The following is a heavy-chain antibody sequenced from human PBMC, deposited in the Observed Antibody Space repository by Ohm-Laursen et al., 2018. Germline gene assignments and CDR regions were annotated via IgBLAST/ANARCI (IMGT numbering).Heavy chain of an antibody. V-gene: IGHV3-23*01. CDR3: AKDSARQWLVRYFDL. D-gene: IGHD6-19*01. J-gene: IGHJ2*01. CDR2: ISGSGGSI. Sequence: GSLRLSCTAAGFTFSSYAMRWVRQAPGKGLEWVSAISGSGGSIYDADSLKGRFTISRDNSKNTLYLQMNSLRAEDTAVYYCAKDSARQWLVRYFDLWGRGTLVTVSS. CDR1: GFTFSSYA.